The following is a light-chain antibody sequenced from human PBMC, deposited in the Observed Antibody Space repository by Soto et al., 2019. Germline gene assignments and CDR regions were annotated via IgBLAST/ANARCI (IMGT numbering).Light chain of an antibody. J-gene: IGKJ1*01. CDR1: QSVSSSY. CDR2: DAS. CDR3: QQYGTSPRT. V-gene: IGKV3-20*01. Sequence: EIFMTQAPATLSVSPGERATLSCRASQSVSSSYLAWYQQKPGQAPRLLIYDASNRATGTPDRFSGSGSGTDFTLTISRLEPEDFAVYYCQQYGTSPRTFGQGTKVDIK.